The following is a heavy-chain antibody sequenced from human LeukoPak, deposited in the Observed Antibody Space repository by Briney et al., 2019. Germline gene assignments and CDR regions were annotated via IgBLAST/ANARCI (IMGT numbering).Heavy chain of an antibody. CDR2: IYYSGST. CDR3: AREISGWYDY. Sequence: SETLSLTCTVSGGSISSYYWSWIRQPPGKGLEWIGYIYYSGSTDYNPSLKSRVTISVDTSKNQSSLKLSSVTAADTAVYYCAREISGWYDYWGQGTLVTVSS. V-gene: IGHV4-59*01. D-gene: IGHD6-19*01. CDR1: GGSISSYY. J-gene: IGHJ4*02.